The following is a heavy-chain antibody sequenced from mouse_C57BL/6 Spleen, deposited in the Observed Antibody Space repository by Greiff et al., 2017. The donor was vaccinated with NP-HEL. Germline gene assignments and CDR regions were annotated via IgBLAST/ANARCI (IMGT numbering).Heavy chain of an antibody. CDR2: IHPNSGST. J-gene: IGHJ4*01. V-gene: IGHV1-64*01. CDR1: GYTFTSYW. D-gene: IGHD2-4*01. CDR3: ARGEGLPHYYAMDY. Sequence: QVQLQQPGAELVKPGASVKLSCKASGYTFTSYWMHWVKQGPGQGLEWIGMIHPNSGSTNYNEKFKSKATLTVDKSSSTAYMQLSSLTSEDSAVYYCARGEGLPHYYAMDYWGQGTSVTVSS.